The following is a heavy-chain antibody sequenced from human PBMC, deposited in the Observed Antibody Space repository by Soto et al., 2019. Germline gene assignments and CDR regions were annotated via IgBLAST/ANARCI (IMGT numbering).Heavy chain of an antibody. CDR3: SREPYDFWSGPYSLENNWFDP. Sequence: PGGSLRLSCAASGFTFSSYGMHWVRQAPGKGLEWVAVIWYDGSNKYYADSVKGRFTISRDNSKNTLYLQMNSLRAEDTAVYYCSREPYDFWSGPYSLENNWFDPWGQGTLVTVSS. CDR1: GFTFSSYG. CDR2: IWYDGSNK. J-gene: IGHJ5*02. V-gene: IGHV3-33*01. D-gene: IGHD3-3*01.